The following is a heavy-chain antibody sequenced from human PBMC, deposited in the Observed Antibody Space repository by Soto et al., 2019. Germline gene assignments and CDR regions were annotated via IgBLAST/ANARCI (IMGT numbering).Heavy chain of an antibody. Sequence: SQTLSLTCAISGDSVSSDSAAWNCIRQSPSRGLEWLGRTYYRSKWYNDYAVSVKSRITINPDTSKNQFSLQLNSVTPEDTAVYYCARGTYSSSSLFDYWGQGTLVTVSS. CDR3: ARGTYSSSSLFDY. CDR2: TYYRSKWYN. V-gene: IGHV6-1*01. CDR1: GDSVSSDSAA. D-gene: IGHD6-13*01. J-gene: IGHJ4*02.